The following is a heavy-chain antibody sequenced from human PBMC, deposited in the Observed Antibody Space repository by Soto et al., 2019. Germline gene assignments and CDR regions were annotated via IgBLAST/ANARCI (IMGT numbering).Heavy chain of an antibody. J-gene: IGHJ6*02. CDR3: ARGGSWSFTLFFYYYDGMDV. Sequence: GASVKVSCKASGYTFTGYYMHCVRQAPGQGLGLMGWINPNSGGTNYAQKFQGWVTMTRDTSISTAYMELSRLRSDDTAVYYCARGGSWSFTLFFYYYDGMDVWGQGTTVTVSS. V-gene: IGHV1-2*04. CDR2: INPNSGGT. D-gene: IGHD3-10*01. CDR1: GYTFTGYY.